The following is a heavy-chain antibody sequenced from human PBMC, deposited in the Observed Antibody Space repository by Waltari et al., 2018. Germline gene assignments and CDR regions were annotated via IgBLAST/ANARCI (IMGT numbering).Heavy chain of an antibody. V-gene: IGHV1-24*01. D-gene: IGHD2-15*01. CDR1: GDSLTDSA. Sequence: QVQLVQSGAEVKKPGASVKVSCRVSGDSLTDSALPEVRQARGKGLEWLGGFDPEYGEAVYAQEFQGRVTMTEDTSKDTAYMELSSLTYEDTAVYYCTRDRVGYCSGGTCYSRWFDPWGQGTLVTVSS. CDR3: TRDRVGYCSGGTCYSRWFDP. J-gene: IGHJ5*02. CDR2: FDPEYGEA.